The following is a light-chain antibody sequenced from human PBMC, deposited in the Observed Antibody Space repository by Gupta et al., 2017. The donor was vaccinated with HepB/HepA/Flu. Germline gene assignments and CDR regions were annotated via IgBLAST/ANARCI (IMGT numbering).Light chain of an antibody. CDR1: NSNIGTNF. J-gene: IGLJ2*01. CDR3: AGWEDSRSGLVV. V-gene: IGLV1-47*01. Sequence: QSMLTQPPSASEAPGQRVTISCSGSNSNIGTNFVYWFQHLPGTAPNLLISRDDQRPPGGPDRFSGSKSGASASLIISGLRADDEADYFCAGWEDSRSGLVVFGGGTKLTVL. CDR2: RDD.